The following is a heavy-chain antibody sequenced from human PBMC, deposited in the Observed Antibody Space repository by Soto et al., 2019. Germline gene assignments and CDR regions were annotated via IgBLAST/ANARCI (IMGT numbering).Heavy chain of an antibody. V-gene: IGHV1-3*01. D-gene: IGHD3-10*01. CDR3: ARDGGYYYGMDV. J-gene: IGHJ6*02. CDR2: INAGNGNT. Sequence: QVQLVQSGAEVKKPGASVKVSCKASGYTFTSYAMHWVRQAPGQRLEWMGWINAGNGNTKYSQKFKGRVTITRDTSASTAYMELSSLRSEDTAVYYCARDGGYYYGMDVWGQGTTVTVSS. CDR1: GYTFTSYA.